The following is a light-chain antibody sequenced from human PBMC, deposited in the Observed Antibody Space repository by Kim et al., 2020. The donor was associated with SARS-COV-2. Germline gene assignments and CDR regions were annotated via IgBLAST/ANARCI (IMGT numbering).Light chain of an antibody. CDR2: AAT. CDR3: QQYGASPDT. Sequence: LSLGARATPSSLASQSVKNNLLAWYQQKPGQAPRPLIYAATARATCIPDRFSGSRSGTDFTLTISRLVPEDLAVYYCQQYGASPDTFGQGTRLEIK. V-gene: IGKV3-20*01. CDR1: QSVKNNL. J-gene: IGKJ2*01.